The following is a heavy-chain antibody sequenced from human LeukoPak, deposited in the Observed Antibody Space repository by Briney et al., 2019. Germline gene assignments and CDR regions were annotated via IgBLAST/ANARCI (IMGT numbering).Heavy chain of an antibody. CDR3: AREASGYYLWSDYYYYYMDV. CDR1: GFTFSSYA. CDR2: ISYDGSNK. J-gene: IGHJ6*03. Sequence: GGSLRLSCAASGFTFSSYAMHWVRQAPGKGLEWVAVISYDGSNKYYADSVKGRFTISRDNSKNTLYLQMNSLRAEDTAVYYCAREASGYYLWSDYYYYYMDVWGKGTTVTVSS. V-gene: IGHV3-30*01. D-gene: IGHD3-22*01.